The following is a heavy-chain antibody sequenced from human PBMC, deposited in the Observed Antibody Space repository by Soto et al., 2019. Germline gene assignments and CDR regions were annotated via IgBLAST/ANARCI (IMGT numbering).Heavy chain of an antibody. D-gene: IGHD6-19*01. CDR2: TYYRSKWYS. V-gene: IGHV6-1*01. J-gene: IGHJ4*02. CDR3: ARGPYYSGWF. CDR1: GDSVSGTSAA. Sequence: SQTISLTCAISGDSVSGTSAAWSWIRQSPSRGLEWLGRTYYRSKWYSDYAVSVKSRITINPDTSKNQFSLQLNSVTPEDTAVYYCARGPYYSGWFWGQGTLVTVSS.